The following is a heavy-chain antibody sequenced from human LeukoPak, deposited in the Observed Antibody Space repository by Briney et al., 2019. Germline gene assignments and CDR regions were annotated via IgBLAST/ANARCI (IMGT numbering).Heavy chain of an antibody. CDR2: INPSGGST. D-gene: IGHD5-12*01. V-gene: IGHV1-46*01. J-gene: IGHJ6*02. Sequence: ASVKVSCKASGYTFTSYYMHWVRQAPGQGLEWMGIINPSGGSTSYAQKFQGRVTMTRDTPTSTVYMEVSSLRSEDTAVYYCARDSGYDLRVLDYYGMDVWGQGTTVTVSS. CDR1: GYTFTSYY. CDR3: ARDSGYDLRVLDYYGMDV.